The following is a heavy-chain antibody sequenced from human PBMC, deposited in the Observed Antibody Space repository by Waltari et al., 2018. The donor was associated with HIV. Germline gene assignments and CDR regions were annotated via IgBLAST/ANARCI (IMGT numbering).Heavy chain of an antibody. CDR2: ISSSSSTI. CDR3: ARVECSGGSCSKYYYYGMDV. D-gene: IGHD2-15*01. CDR1: GFPFSSYS. V-gene: IGHV3-48*04. Sequence: EVQLVESGGGLVQPGGSLRLSCAASGFPFSSYSMNWVRQAPGKGLEWVSYISSSSSTIYKTDAVKGRCTITRDNAKNLRYRQMNSLRAEDTAVYYCARVECSGGSCSKYYYYGMDVWGQGTTVTVSS. J-gene: IGHJ6*02.